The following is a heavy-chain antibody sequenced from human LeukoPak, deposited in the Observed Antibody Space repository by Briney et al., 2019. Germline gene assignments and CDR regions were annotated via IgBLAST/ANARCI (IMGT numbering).Heavy chain of an antibody. Sequence: PGGSLRLSCAASGFTFSTYAMSWVRQAPGKGLEWVSGISGLSGDTYYADSVKGRFTISRDNSKNTLYLQMNSLRAEDTAIYYCAKDAAGPEYWGQGTLVTVST. CDR3: AKDAAGPEY. D-gene: IGHD6-13*01. CDR1: GFTFSTYA. CDR2: ISGLSGDT. J-gene: IGHJ4*02. V-gene: IGHV3-23*01.